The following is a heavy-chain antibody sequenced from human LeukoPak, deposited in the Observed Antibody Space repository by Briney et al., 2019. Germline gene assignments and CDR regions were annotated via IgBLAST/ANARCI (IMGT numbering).Heavy chain of an antibody. J-gene: IGHJ5*02. CDR2: MNPNSGNT. V-gene: IGHV1-8*01. Sequence: SVKVSCKASGYTFTSYDINWVRQATGQGLEWMGWMNPNSGNTGYAQKFQGRVTITADKSTSTAYMELSSLRAEDTAVYYCARAGSNIVVVPNWFDPWGQGTLVTVSS. D-gene: IGHD2-2*01. CDR3: ARAGSNIVVVPNWFDP. CDR1: GYTFTSYD.